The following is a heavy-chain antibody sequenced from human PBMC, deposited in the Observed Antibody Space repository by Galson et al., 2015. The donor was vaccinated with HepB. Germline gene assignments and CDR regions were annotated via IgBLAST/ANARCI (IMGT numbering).Heavy chain of an antibody. CDR1: GYAFTSYT. Sequence: SCKASGYAFTSYTMQWVRQAPGQRLEWMAWINAGNGNTEYSQKFQGRVTITMDTSASTAYMELSSLSSEDTAVYYCASLIHTGREPTPYCYFDLWGRGTPVTVSS. V-gene: IGHV1-3*01. J-gene: IGHJ2*01. D-gene: IGHD1-14*01. CDR2: INAGNGNT. CDR3: ASLIHTGREPTPYCYFDL.